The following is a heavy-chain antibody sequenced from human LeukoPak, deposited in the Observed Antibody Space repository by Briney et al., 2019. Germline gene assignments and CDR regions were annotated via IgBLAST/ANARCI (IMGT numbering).Heavy chain of an antibody. CDR2: IYYSGST. J-gene: IGHJ4*02. V-gene: IGHV4-39*07. Sequence: SETLSPTCTVSGGSISSSSYYWGWIRQPPGKGLEWIGSIYYSGSTYYNPSLKSRVTISVDTSKNQFSLNLTSVTAADTAVYYCASDTSGYYHLDYWGQGTLVTVSS. CDR1: GGSISSSSYY. CDR3: ASDTSGYYHLDY. D-gene: IGHD3-22*01.